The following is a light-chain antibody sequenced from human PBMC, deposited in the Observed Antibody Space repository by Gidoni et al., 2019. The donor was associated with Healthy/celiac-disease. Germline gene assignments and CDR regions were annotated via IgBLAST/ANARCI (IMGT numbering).Light chain of an antibody. V-gene: IGKV3-11*01. CDR1: QSVSSS. Sequence: EIVLTQSPATLSWSPGERATLSCRASQSVSSSLAWYQQKPVQATRLLIYDSSNRATGIPARFSGSVSGTDFTLTISSLDPEDFAVYYCQQRSNLPLTFGGGTKVEIK. J-gene: IGKJ4*01. CDR2: DSS. CDR3: QQRSNLPLT.